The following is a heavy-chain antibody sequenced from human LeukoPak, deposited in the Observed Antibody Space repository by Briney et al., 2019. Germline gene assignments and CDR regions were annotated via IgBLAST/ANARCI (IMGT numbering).Heavy chain of an antibody. Sequence: ASVKVSCKASGYTFSRSGISWLRQAPGQGLEWMGWINHNGKTNTAQKFQGRVTMTTDTSTPTAFMEVRSLTSDDTAVYYCARDSDSVYPPPKFDPWGQGTLVTVSS. CDR2: INHNGKT. J-gene: IGHJ5*02. CDR3: ARDSDSVYPPPKFDP. D-gene: IGHD5/OR15-5a*01. CDR1: GYTFSRSG. V-gene: IGHV1-18*01.